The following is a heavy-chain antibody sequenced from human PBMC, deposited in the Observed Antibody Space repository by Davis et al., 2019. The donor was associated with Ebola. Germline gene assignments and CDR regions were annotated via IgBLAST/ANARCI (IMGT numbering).Heavy chain of an antibody. V-gene: IGHV4-31*03. CDR1: GGPISSGGYY. CDR2: IYYSGST. D-gene: IGHD6-6*01. Sequence: MPSETLSLTCTVSGGPISSGGYYWSWIRQHPGKGLEWIGYIYYSGSTYYNPSLKSRVTISVDTSKNQFSLKLSSVTAADTAVYYCARGPSIAGFDYWGQGTLVTVSS. J-gene: IGHJ4*02. CDR3: ARGPSIAGFDY.